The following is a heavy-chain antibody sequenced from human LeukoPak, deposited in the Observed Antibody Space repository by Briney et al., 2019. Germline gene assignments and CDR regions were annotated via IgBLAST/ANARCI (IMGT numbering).Heavy chain of an antibody. CDR2: ISSSSSYI. CDR3: ARKSGVSNWFDP. J-gene: IGHJ5*02. Sequence: GGSLRLSCAASGFTFSSYSMNWVRQAPGKGLEWVSSISSSSSYIYYADSVKGRFTISRDNAKNSLYLQMNSLRAEDTAVYYCARKSGVSNWFDPWGQGTLVTVSS. CDR1: GFTFSSYS. D-gene: IGHD5/OR15-5a*01. V-gene: IGHV3-21*01.